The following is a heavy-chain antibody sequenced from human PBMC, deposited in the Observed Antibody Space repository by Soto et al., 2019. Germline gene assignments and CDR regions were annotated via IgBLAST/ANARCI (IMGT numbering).Heavy chain of an antibody. CDR3: AKDLGLLPYNWKYYRAY. CDR2: ISYDGSNK. CDR1: GFTFSSYG. D-gene: IGHD1-20*01. V-gene: IGHV3-30*18. J-gene: IGHJ4*02. Sequence: QVQLVESGGGVVQPGTSLRLSCAASGFTFSSYGMHWVRQAPGKGLEWVAIISYDGSNKYYGDSMKGRFTISRDNSKNTLNLQMNSLGPEDSAVYYWAKDLGLLPYNWKYYRAYWGQGTQVTVSS.